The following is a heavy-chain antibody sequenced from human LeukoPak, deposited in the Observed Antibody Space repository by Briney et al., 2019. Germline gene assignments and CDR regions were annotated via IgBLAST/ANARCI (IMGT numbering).Heavy chain of an antibody. CDR2: IKSKTDGGTT. CDR1: GFTFSNAW. V-gene: IGHV3-15*01. J-gene: IGHJ4*02. CDR3: TTEEVWFGELSAFDY. Sequence: AGGSLRLSCAASGFTFSNAWMSWVRQAPGKGLEWVGRIKSKTDGGTTDYAAPVKGRLTISRDDSKNTLYLQMNSLKTEDTAVYYCTTEEVWFGELSAFDYWGQGTLVTVSS. D-gene: IGHD3-10*01.